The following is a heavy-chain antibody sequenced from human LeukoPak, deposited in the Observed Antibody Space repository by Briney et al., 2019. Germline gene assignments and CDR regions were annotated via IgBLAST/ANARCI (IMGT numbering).Heavy chain of an antibody. D-gene: IGHD3-10*01. CDR1: GFTFSNFA. Sequence: PGGSLRLCCAVAGFTFSNFAMSWVRQAPGKGLEYVSVISGSGDRTYYADSVKGRFTISRDNSKNTLYLQMNSLRAEDTAVYYCAKKASGAAGWFDPWGQGTLVTVSS. V-gene: IGHV3-23*01. CDR3: AKKASGAAGWFDP. J-gene: IGHJ5*02. CDR2: ISGSGDRT.